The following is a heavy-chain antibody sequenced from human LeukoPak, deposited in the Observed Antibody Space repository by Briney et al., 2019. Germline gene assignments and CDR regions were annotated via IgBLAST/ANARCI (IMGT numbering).Heavy chain of an antibody. CDR1: GGSFSGYY. Sequence: PSETLSLTCAVYGGSFSGYYWSWIRQPPGKGLEWIGEINHSGSTNYNPSLKSRVTISVDTSKNQFSLKLSSVTAADTAVYYCARSDWGIAGSNFDYWGQGTLVTVSS. CDR3: ARSDWGIAGSNFDY. J-gene: IGHJ4*02. V-gene: IGHV4-34*01. D-gene: IGHD6-13*01. CDR2: INHSGST.